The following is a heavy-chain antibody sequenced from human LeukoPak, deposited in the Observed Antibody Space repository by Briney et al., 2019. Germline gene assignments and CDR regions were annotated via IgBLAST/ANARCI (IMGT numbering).Heavy chain of an antibody. J-gene: IGHJ4*02. V-gene: IGHV3-21*01. D-gene: IGHD3-16*01. CDR2: ITGSSSYI. Sequence: GGSLRLSCAASGFSFRSYSMDWVRQAPGKGLEWVPSITGSSSYISYADSVKGRFTISRDNAENSLFLQMNSLRPEDTAVYFCARDRLGGGETFDSWGQGTLVTVSS. CDR3: ARDRLGGGETFDS. CDR1: GFSFRSYS.